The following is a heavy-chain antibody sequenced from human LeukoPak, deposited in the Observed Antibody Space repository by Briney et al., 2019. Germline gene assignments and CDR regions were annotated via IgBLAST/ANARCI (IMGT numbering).Heavy chain of an antibody. J-gene: IGHJ4*02. D-gene: IGHD5-18*01. V-gene: IGHV3-9*01. Sequence: GGSLRLSCAASGFTFDDYAMHWVRQAPGKGLEWVSGISWNSGSIGYADSVKGRFTISRGNAKNSLYLQMNSLRAEDTAVYYCARALVSSRGYSYAFDYWGQGTLVTVSS. CDR2: ISWNSGSI. CDR1: GFTFDDYA. CDR3: ARALVSSRGYSYAFDY.